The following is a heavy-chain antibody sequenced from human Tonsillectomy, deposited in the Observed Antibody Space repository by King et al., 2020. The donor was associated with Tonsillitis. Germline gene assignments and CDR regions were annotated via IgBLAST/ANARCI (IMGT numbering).Heavy chain of an antibody. Sequence: QLVQSGAEVKKPGASVKVSCQASGYTFTGYYMHWVRQAPGQGLEWMGWINPNSGGTNYAQKFQGRVTMTRDTSISTAYMELSRLRSDDTAVYYCAREGFYCSGGSCYSDAFDIWGQGTMVTVSS. D-gene: IGHD2-15*01. J-gene: IGHJ3*02. CDR2: INPNSGGT. CDR1: GYTFTGYY. V-gene: IGHV1-2*02. CDR3: AREGFYCSGGSCYSDAFDI.